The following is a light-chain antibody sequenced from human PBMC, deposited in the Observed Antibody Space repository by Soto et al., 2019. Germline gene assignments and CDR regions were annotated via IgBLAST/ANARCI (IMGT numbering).Light chain of an antibody. J-gene: IGKJ1*01. CDR1: QSITSW. CDR2: KAS. V-gene: IGKV1-5*03. CDR3: QQYNSYSLWT. Sequence: DIRMTQSLSTLSASVGDRVTITCRASQSITSWLAWYQQKPGKAPKLLIYKASSLESGVPSRFSGSGSGTEFTLTISRLQPDDFATYYCQQYNSYSLWTFGQGTKVEIK.